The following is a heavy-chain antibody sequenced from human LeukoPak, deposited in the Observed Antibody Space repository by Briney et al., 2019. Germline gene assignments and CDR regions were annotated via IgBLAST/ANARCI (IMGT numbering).Heavy chain of an antibody. V-gene: IGHV1-69*01. CDR2: IIPIFGTA. CDR1: GGTFSSYA. CDR3: ARDTLGYCSGGSCYGWFDP. Sequence: LVKVSCKASGGTFSSYAISWVRQAPGQGLEWMGGIIPIFGTANYAQKFQGRVTITADESTSTAYMELSSLRSEDTAVYYCARDTLGYCSGGSCYGWFDPWGQGTLVTVSS. D-gene: IGHD2-15*01. J-gene: IGHJ5*02.